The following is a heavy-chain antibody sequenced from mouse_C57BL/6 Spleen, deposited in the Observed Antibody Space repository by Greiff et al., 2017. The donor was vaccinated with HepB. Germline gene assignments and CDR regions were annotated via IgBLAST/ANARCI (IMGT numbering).Heavy chain of an antibody. J-gene: IGHJ2*01. Sequence: VQLKQSGAELVRPGASVKLSCTASGFNIKDDYMHWVKQRPEQGLEWIGWIDPENGDTEYASKFQGKATITADTSSNTAYLQLSSLTSEDTAVYYCTTTTVVAGGNYWGQGTTLTVSS. V-gene: IGHV14-4*01. CDR3: TTTTVVAGGNY. D-gene: IGHD1-1*01. CDR1: GFNIKDDY. CDR2: IDPENGDT.